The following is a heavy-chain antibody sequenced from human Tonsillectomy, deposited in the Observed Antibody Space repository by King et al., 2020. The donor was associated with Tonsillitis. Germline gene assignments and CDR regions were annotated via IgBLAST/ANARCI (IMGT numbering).Heavy chain of an antibody. V-gene: IGHV4-34*01. CDR1: GGSFSGYY. D-gene: IGHD6-19*01. CDR3: ARDPLSGYYGMDV. J-gene: IGHJ6*02. CDR2: INHSGST. Sequence: VQLQQWGAGLLKPSETLSLTCAVYGGSFSGYYWSWIRQPPGKGLEWIGEINHSGSTNYNPSLKSRVTISVDTSMNQFSLKLSSVTAADTAVYYCARDPLSGYYGMDVWGQGTTVTVSS.